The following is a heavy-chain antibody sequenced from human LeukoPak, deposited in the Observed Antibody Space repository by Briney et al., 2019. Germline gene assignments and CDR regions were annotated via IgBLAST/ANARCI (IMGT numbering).Heavy chain of an antibody. CDR3: PKGQRWLQLDWFDP. J-gene: IGHJ5*02. CDR1: GFTFRSYA. Sequence: RGSLRLSRAASGFTFRSYAMSSVREAPGKGLEWVSAISGSGGSTYYADSVKGRFTIARDNSKNTLYLQMNSLRAEDTAVYYWPKGQRWLQLDWFDPWGQGTLVTVSS. CDR2: ISGSGGST. V-gene: IGHV3-23*01. D-gene: IGHD5-24*01.